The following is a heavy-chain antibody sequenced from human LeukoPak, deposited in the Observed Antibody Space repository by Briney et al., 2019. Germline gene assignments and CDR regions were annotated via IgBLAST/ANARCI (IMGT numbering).Heavy chain of an antibody. V-gene: IGHV1-2*02. CDR3: ARGYYDSSGVDY. CDR1: GYTFTGYY. D-gene: IGHD3-22*01. CDR2: INPNSGGT. J-gene: IGHJ4*02. Sequence: ASVKVSCKASGYTFTGYYMHWVRQAPGQGREWMGWINPNSGGTNYAQKFQGRVTMTRDTSISTAYMELSRLRSDDTAVYYCARGYYDSSGVDYWGQGTLVTVSS.